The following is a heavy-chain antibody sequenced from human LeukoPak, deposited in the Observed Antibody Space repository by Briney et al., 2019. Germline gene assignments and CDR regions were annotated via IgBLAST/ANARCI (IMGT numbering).Heavy chain of an antibody. CDR2: INHTGST. CDR1: GGSFSGYY. J-gene: IGHJ4*02. D-gene: IGHD3-22*01. Sequence: SETLSLTCTVYGGSFSGYYWSWIRQSPGKGLEWIGEINHTGSTNYNPSLKSRVTISVDTSKNQFSLKLSSVTAADTAVYYCARGRYYYDSSGPMYCFDYWGQGTLVTVSS. CDR3: ARGRYYYDSSGPMYCFDY. V-gene: IGHV4-34*01.